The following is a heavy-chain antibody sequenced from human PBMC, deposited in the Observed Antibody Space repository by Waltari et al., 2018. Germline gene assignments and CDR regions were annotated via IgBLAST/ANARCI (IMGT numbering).Heavy chain of an antibody. J-gene: IGHJ4*02. CDR2: LSYEGSNK. CDR3: ARENRQWLAPEPYYFDY. V-gene: IGHV3-30*03. CDR1: VFIFSTDA. Sequence: QVQLVESGGCVVQPGRSLRLSCDASVFIFSTDAMHLFRQAPGKGLEWVAVLSYEGSNKYYADSLKGRFTISRDNSNNTLYLQMNTLTPEDTAVYFCARENRQWLAPEPYYFDYWGLGTLVTVTS. D-gene: IGHD6-19*01.